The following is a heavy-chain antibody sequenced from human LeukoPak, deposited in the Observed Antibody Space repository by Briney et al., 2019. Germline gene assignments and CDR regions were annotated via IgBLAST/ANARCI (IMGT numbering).Heavy chain of an antibody. Sequence: SVKVSCKASGGTFSSYAISWVRQAPGQGLEWMGRIIPIFGTANYAQKFQGRVTITTDGSTSTAYMELSSLRSEDTAVYYGARDESYCGGDCYRNWFDPWGQGTLVTVSS. V-gene: IGHV1-69*05. D-gene: IGHD2-21*02. J-gene: IGHJ5*02. CDR3: ARDESYCGGDCYRNWFDP. CDR1: GGTFSSYA. CDR2: IIPIFGTA.